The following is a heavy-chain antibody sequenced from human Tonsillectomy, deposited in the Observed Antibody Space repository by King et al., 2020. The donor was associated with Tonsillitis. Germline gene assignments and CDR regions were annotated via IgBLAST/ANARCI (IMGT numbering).Heavy chain of an antibody. D-gene: IGHD3-22*01. CDR2: TYYRSKWYN. V-gene: IGHV6-1*01. J-gene: IGHJ5*02. Sequence: HVQLQQSGPGLVKPSQTLSLTCAISGDSVSSNSAAWNWIRQSPSRGLEWLGRTYYRSKWYNDYAVSVKSRITINPDTSKNQFSLQLNSVTPEDTAVYYCARSVYYDSSGPIHPSNGFDPWGQGTLVTVSS. CDR3: ARSVYYDSSGPIHPSNGFDP. CDR1: GDSVSSNSAA.